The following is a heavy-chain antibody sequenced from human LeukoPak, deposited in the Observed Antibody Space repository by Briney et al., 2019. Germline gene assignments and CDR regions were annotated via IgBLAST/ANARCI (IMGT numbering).Heavy chain of an antibody. Sequence: GGSLRLSCAASGFIFSSYWMSWVRQAPGKGLEWVANIKQDGSEKYCVDSVKGRFTISRDNAKNSLYLQMNSLRAEDTAVYYCARGGGGMDVWGKGTTVTVSS. CDR3: ARGGGGMDV. D-gene: IGHD3-10*01. CDR2: IKQDGSEK. J-gene: IGHJ6*03. CDR1: GFIFSSYW. V-gene: IGHV3-7*01.